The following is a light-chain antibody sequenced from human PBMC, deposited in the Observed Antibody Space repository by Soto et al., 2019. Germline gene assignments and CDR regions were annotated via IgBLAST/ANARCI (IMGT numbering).Light chain of an antibody. J-gene: IGKJ4*01. CDR1: QGISSY. V-gene: IGKV1-9*01. CDR3: QQLESYPST. CDR2: AAS. Sequence: IQLTQSPSSLSASVGDRVTITCRASQGISSYLAWYQQKPGKAHKLLIYAASTLQSGVQSRFSGSGSGTDFTLTIRSLQPEDFATYYCQQLESYPSTFGGGTKVDNK.